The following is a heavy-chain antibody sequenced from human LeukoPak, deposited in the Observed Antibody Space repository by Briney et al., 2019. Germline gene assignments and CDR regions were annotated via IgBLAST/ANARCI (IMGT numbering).Heavy chain of an antibody. J-gene: IGHJ6*02. D-gene: IGHD2-15*01. CDR3: ARRGVVVAATRGPYYYGMDV. CDR1: GGSISSNNW. CDR2: IYHDGST. V-gene: IGHV4-4*02. Sequence: SETLSLTCAVSGGSISSNNWWIWVRQSPEKGLEWIGEIYHDGSTNYNPSLKGRVTISMDKSKNQLSLKLNFVTAADTAVYYCARRGVVVAATRGPYYYGMDVWGQGTTVTVSS.